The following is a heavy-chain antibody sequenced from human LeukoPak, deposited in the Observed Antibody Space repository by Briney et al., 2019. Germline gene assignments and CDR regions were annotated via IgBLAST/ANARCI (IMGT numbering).Heavy chain of an antibody. D-gene: IGHD3-3*01. Sequence: PGGSLRLSCAASGFTFSGYWMSWVRQAPGKGLEWVANIKQGGSEKYYVDSVKGRFTISRDNARNSLYLQMNSLRAEDTAVYYCARARYDFWRGTFDCWGQGTLVTVSS. J-gene: IGHJ4*02. CDR3: ARARYDFWRGTFDC. V-gene: IGHV3-7*01. CDR2: IKQGGSEK. CDR1: GFTFSGYW.